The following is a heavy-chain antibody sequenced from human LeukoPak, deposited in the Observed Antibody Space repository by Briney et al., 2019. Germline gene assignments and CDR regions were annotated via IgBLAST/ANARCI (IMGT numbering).Heavy chain of an antibody. J-gene: IGHJ5*02. CDR2: MNPNSGNT. CDR3: ARDWYSSGWNWFDP. Sequence: GASVKVSCKASGYTFTSYDINWVRQATGQGLEWMGWMNPNSGNTGYAQKFQGGVTMTRNTSISTAYMELSSLRSEDTAVYYCARDWYSSGWNWFDPWGQGTLVTVSS. V-gene: IGHV1-8*01. D-gene: IGHD6-19*01. CDR1: GYTFTSYD.